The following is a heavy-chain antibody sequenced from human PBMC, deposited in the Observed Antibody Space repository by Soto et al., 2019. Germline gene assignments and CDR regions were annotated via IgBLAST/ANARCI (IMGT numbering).Heavy chain of an antibody. CDR2: INPDGRTI. D-gene: IGHD6-6*01. V-gene: IGHV3-74*01. J-gene: IGHJ6*02. Sequence: GGSLRLSCAASAFSFSTSWMHWVRQAPGEGLVWVSRINPDGRTINYADSVKGRFTISRDNAKNALFLEMSSLRAEDTAVYYCAKESMSVAVSASRVYGMDVWGQGTTVTVSS. CDR1: AFSFSTSW. CDR3: AKESMSVAVSASRVYGMDV.